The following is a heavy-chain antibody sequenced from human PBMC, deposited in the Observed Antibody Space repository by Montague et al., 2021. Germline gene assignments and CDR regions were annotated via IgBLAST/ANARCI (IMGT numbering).Heavy chain of an antibody. CDR1: GASLNDYS. CDR2: IDYDGKA. Sequence: SETLSLTCGIYGASLNDYSWNWIRQVTGGGLQWLGEIDYDGKANYRPSFMCRVFMSLNMSKKHFNLRLTSVTAADTAIYYCSRGPMRAWFDPRGPGTSVIVSS. J-gene: IGHJ5*02. V-gene: IGHV4-34*01. CDR3: SRGPMRAWFDP.